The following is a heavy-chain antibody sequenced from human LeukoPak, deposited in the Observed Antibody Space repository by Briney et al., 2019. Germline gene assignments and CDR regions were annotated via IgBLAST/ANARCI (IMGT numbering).Heavy chain of an antibody. Sequence: GGSLRLSCAASGFTFSSYGMHWVRQAPGKGLEWVAVISYDGSNKYYADSVKGRFTISRDNSKNTLYLQMNSLRAEDTAVYYCAKGPRYGSGWYFDYWGQGTLVTVSS. CDR2: ISYDGSNK. V-gene: IGHV3-30*18. D-gene: IGHD6-19*01. CDR3: AKGPRYGSGWYFDY. CDR1: GFTFSSYG. J-gene: IGHJ4*02.